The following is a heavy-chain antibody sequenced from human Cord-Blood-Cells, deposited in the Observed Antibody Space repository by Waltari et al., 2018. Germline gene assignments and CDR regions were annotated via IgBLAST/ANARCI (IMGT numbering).Heavy chain of an antibody. CDR3: ASQLGYYFDY. Sequence: QVQLQESGPGLVKPSQTLSLTCTVSGGPISSGGSYWSWIRQHPGKGLQWIRYIYYSRSTYHNPSLKSPVTIAADTSTNHFSLKLSSVTAADTAVYYCASQLGYYFDYWGQGTLVTVSS. V-gene: IGHV4-31*01. CDR2: IYYSRST. CDR1: GGPISSGGSY. D-gene: IGHD7-27*01. J-gene: IGHJ4*02.